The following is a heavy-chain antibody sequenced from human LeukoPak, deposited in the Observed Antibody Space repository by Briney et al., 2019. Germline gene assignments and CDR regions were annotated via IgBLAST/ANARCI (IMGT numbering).Heavy chain of an antibody. Sequence: GGSLRLSCAASGFTFSSYWMSWVRQAPGKGLEWVANIKQDGSEKYYVDSVKGRFTISRDNAKNSLYLQMNSLRAEDTAVYYCARVASSGYYYYYFDYWGQGTLVTVSS. J-gene: IGHJ4*02. CDR1: GFTFSSYW. CDR3: ARVASSGYYYYYFDY. D-gene: IGHD3-22*01. V-gene: IGHV3-7*01. CDR2: IKQDGSEK.